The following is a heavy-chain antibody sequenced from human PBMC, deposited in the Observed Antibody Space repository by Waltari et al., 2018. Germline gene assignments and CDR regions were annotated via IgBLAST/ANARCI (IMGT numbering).Heavy chain of an antibody. J-gene: IGHJ4*02. CDR1: GFTFGTYW. V-gene: IGHV3-7*01. CDR3: ARDPDSFDY. CDR2: RNQDGSEK. Sequence: EVQVVESGGGLVQPGGSLRLSCAASGFTFGTYWMSWVRQAPGKGLDGVANRNQDGSEKYYVDSVKGRFTISRDNAKNSLYLQMNSLRAEDTAVYYCARDPDSFDYWGQGTLVTVSS.